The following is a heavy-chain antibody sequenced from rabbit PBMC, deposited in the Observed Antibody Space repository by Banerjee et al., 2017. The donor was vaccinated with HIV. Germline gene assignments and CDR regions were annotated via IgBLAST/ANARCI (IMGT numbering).Heavy chain of an antibody. J-gene: IGHJ4*01. CDR3: VREVAVKFNL. CDR1: GFDFSSYG. CDR2: FDLVFGST. V-gene: IGHV1S47*01. D-gene: IGHD4-1*01. Sequence: QEQLVESGGGLVQPGGSLKLSCKASGFDFSSYGVSWVRQAPGKGLEWIGYFDLVFGSTYYASWVNGRFTISSHNAQNTLYLQLNSLTVADTATYFCVREVAVKFNLWGPGTLVTVS.